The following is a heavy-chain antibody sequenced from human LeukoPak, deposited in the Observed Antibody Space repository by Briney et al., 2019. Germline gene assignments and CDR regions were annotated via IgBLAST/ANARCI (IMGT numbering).Heavy chain of an antibody. CDR2: ISGDGGVT. Sequence: GGSLRLSCAASGFTFDDYAMHWVRQAPGKGLDWVSLISGDGGVTYYADSVKVRFTISRDNSRNSLYLQMNSLRTEDTALYYCAKDIRAVAGRYDYWGQGALVTVSS. CDR3: AKDIRAVAGRYDY. CDR1: GFTFDDYA. J-gene: IGHJ4*02. D-gene: IGHD6-19*01. V-gene: IGHV3-43*02.